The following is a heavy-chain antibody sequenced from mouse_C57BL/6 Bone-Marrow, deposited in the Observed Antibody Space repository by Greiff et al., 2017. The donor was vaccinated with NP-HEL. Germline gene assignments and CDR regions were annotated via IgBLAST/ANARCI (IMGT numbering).Heavy chain of an antibody. CDR3: ARKGYYGLFAY. V-gene: IGHV1-59*01. J-gene: IGHJ3*01. CDR2: IDPSDSYT. CDR1: GYTFTSYW. Sequence: QVQLQQPGAELVRPGTSVKLSCKASGYTFTSYWMHWVKQRPGQGLEWIGVIDPSDSYTNYNPKFKGKATLTVDTSSSTAYMQLSSLTSEDSAVYCCARKGYYGLFAYWGQGTLVTVSA. D-gene: IGHD1-2*01.